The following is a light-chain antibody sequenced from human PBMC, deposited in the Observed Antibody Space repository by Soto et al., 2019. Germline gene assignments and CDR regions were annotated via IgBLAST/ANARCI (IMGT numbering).Light chain of an antibody. V-gene: IGKV3-20*01. CDR3: QQYGSSPGLT. Sequence: EIVLTQSPGTLSLSPGERATLSCRASQSVSSSYLAWYQHKPGQAPRLLIYGASSRATGIPDRFSGSGSGTDFTLTISRLEPEDFAVYYCQQYGSSPGLTFGGGTKVVIK. CDR2: GAS. J-gene: IGKJ4*01. CDR1: QSVSSSY.